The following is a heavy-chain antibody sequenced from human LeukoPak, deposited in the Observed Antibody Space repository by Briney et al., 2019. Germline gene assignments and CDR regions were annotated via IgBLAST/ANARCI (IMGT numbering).Heavy chain of an antibody. V-gene: IGHV4-59*01. CDR2: IYYSGST. Sequence: KPSETLSLTCTVPGGSISSYYWSWIRHPPWKGVEWIGYIYYSGSTNYNPSLKSRVTISVDTSKNQFSLKLSSVTAADTAVYYCARERGGSGYWGQGTLVTVSS. D-gene: IGHD3-10*01. CDR1: GGSISSYY. CDR3: ARERGGSGY. J-gene: IGHJ4*02.